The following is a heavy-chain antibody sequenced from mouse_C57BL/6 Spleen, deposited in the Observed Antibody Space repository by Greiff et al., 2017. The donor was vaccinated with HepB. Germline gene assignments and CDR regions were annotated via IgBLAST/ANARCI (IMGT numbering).Heavy chain of an antibody. CDR2: IDPENGDT. CDR3: TTAQATTGFAY. CDR1: GFNIKDDY. J-gene: IGHJ3*01. D-gene: IGHD3-2*02. Sequence: EVQLQQSGAELVRPGASVKLSCTASGFNIKDDYMHWVKQRPEQGLEWIGWIDPENGDTEYASKFQGKATITADTSSNTAYLQLSSLTSEDTAVYYCTTAQATTGFAYWGQGTLVTVSA. V-gene: IGHV14-4*01.